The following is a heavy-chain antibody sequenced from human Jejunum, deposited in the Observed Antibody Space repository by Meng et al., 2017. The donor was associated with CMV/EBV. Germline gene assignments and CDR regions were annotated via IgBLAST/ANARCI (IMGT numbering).Heavy chain of an antibody. J-gene: IGHJ4*02. CDR1: GFPFNIYD. Sequence: VVGFGGGVSQPGGSLRRSCVTSGFPFNIYDMHWVRQAPGKGLDWVTCIRHDGSEDFYVDSVKGRFTISRDNSKNTLYLQMNSLRVDDSALYYCTKGGFDSWGQGTLVTVSS. D-gene: IGHD2-15*01. CDR2: IRHDGSED. V-gene: IGHV3-30*02. CDR3: TKGGFDS.